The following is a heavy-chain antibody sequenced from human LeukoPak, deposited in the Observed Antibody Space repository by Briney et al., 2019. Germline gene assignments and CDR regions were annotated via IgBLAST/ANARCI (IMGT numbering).Heavy chain of an antibody. D-gene: IGHD3-16*01. J-gene: IGHJ5*02. V-gene: IGHV4-59*01. CDR1: GGSISSYY. CDR2: IYYSGST. CDR3: ARFTPQGYGWGGYNRFDP. Sequence: ASETLSLTCTVSGGSISSYYWSWIRQPPGKGLEWIGYIYYSGSTNYNPSLKSRVTISVDTSKNQFSLKLSSVTAADTAVYYCARFTPQGYGWGGYNRFDPWGQGTLVTVSS.